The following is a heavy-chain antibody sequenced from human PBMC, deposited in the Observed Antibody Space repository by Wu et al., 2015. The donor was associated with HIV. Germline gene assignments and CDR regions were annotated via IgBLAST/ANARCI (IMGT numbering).Heavy chain of an antibody. CDR1: GNSFSNSA. CDR2: IIPMFGST. V-gene: IGHV1-69*18. CDR3: AKEPVELERQSAHYYMDV. J-gene: IGHJ6*03. Sequence: QVQLVQSGAEVKKPGASVMVSCKASGNSFSNSAISWVRQAPGQGLEWMGRIIPMFGSTTYAQKFLGRVTITADESTSTAYMELSRLTSEDTAVYYCAKEPVELERQSAHYYMDVWGKGTTVTVSS. D-gene: IGHD1-1*01.